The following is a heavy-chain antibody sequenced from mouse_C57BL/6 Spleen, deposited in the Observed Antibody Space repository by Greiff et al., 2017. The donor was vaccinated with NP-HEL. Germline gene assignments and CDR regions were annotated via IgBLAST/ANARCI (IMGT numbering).Heavy chain of an antibody. CDR1: GFTFSDYG. CDR2: ISSGSSTI. J-gene: IGHJ3*01. Sequence: EVHLVESGGGLVKPGGSLKLSCAASGFTFSDYGMHWVRQAPEKGLEWVAYISSGSSTIYYADTVKGRFTLSRDKAKNTLFLQLASLRSEDTAMYYCARGAEGFGYWGQGTLVTVSA. CDR3: ARGAEGFGY. V-gene: IGHV5-17*01.